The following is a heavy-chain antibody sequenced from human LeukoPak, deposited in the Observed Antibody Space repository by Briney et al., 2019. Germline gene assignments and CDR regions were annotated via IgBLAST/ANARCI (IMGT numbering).Heavy chain of an antibody. D-gene: IGHD1-26*01. CDR2: IYYSGST. J-gene: IGHJ4*02. Sequence: SETLSLTCTVSGGSISSSSYYWGWIRQPPGKGLEWIGSIYYSGSTYYNPSLKSRVTISVDTSKNQFSLKLSSVTAADTAVYYCARGYSGSYLYGDWGQGTLVNVSS. CDR3: ARGYSGSYLYGD. CDR1: GGSISSSSYY. V-gene: IGHV4-39*07.